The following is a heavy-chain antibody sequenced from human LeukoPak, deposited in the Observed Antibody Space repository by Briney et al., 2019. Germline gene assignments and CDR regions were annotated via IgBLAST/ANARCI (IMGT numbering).Heavy chain of an antibody. D-gene: IGHD3-10*01. Sequence: GRSLRLSCAASGFTFSSYGMHWVRQAPGKGLEWVAVISYDGSNKYYADSVEGRFTISRDNSKNTVYLQMNSLRAEDTAVYYCAKEDGSGSSVFLDAFDIWGQGTMVTVSS. CDR1: GFTFSSYG. J-gene: IGHJ3*02. CDR2: ISYDGSNK. V-gene: IGHV3-30*18. CDR3: AKEDGSGSSVFLDAFDI.